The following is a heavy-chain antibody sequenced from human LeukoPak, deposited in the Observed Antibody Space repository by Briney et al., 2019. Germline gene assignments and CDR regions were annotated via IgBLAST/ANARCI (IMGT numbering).Heavy chain of an antibody. Sequence: PSETLSLTCTVSGYSISSGYYWGWIRQPPGQGLEWIGSIYHSGSTYYNPSLKSRVTISVDTSKNQFSLKLSSVTAADTAVYYCARARVGYYGSGSYYTFDYWGQGTLVTVSS. CDR1: GYSISSGYY. V-gene: IGHV4-38-2*02. CDR2: IYHSGST. D-gene: IGHD3-10*01. CDR3: ARARVGYYGSGSYYTFDY. J-gene: IGHJ4*02.